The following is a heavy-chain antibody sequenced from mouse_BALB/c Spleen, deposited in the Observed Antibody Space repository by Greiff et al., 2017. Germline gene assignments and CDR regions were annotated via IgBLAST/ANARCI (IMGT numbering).Heavy chain of an antibody. D-gene: IGHD1-1*01. J-gene: IGHJ4*01. Sequence: VQLKESGPELVKPGASVKISCKASGYTFTDYNMHWVKQSHGKSLEWIGYIYPYNGGTGYNQKFKSKATLTVDNSSSTAYMELRSLTSADSAVYYCARYYYGSHYYAMDYWGQGTSVTVSS. CDR2: IYPYNGGT. CDR1: GYTFTDYN. CDR3: ARYYYGSHYYAMDY. V-gene: IGHV1S29*02.